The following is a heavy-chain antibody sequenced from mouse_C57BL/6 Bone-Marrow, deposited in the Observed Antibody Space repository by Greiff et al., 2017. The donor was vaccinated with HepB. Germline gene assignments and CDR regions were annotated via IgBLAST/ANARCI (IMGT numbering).Heavy chain of an antibody. D-gene: IGHD1-1*01. CDR3: ARHEDYVNYAMDY. Sequence: VQRVESGPGLVAPSQSLSITCTVSGFSLTSYGVHWVRQPPGKGLEWLVVIWSDGSTTYNSALKSRLSISKDNSKSQVFLKMNSLQTDDTAMYYCARHEDYVNYAMDYWGQGTSVTVSS. J-gene: IGHJ4*01. CDR2: IWSDGST. V-gene: IGHV2-6-1*01. CDR1: GFSLTSYG.